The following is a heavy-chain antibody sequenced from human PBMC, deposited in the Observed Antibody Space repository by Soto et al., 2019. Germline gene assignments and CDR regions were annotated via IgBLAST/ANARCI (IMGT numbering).Heavy chain of an antibody. CDR3: ARDRFPIFGVVTSNWFDP. V-gene: IGHV1-8*01. J-gene: IGHJ5*02. Sequence: QVQLVQSGAEVKKPGASVKVSCKASGYTFTSYDINWVRQATGQGLEWMGWMNPNSGNTGYAQKFQGRVTMTRNTSISTAYMELSSLRSEDTAVYYCARDRFPIFGVVTSNWFDPWGQGTLVTVSS. CDR2: MNPNSGNT. D-gene: IGHD3-3*01. CDR1: GYTFTSYD.